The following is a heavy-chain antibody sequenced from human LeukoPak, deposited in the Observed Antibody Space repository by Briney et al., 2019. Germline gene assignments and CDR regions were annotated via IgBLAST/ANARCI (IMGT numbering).Heavy chain of an antibody. CDR3: ARERRATLNWFDP. CDR1: GFTFSSYG. V-gene: IGHV3-33*01. Sequence: GGSLRLSCAASGFTFSSYGVHWVRQAPGKGLEWVAVIWYDGSNKYYADSVKGRFTISRDNSKNTLYLQMNSLRAEDTAVYYCARERRATLNWFDPWGQGTLVTVSS. J-gene: IGHJ5*02. CDR2: IWYDGSNK. D-gene: IGHD1-26*01.